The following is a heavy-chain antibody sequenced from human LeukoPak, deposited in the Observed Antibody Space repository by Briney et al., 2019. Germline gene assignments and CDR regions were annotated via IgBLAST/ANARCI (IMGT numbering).Heavy chain of an antibody. D-gene: IGHD3-10*01. CDR2: IYYSGST. J-gene: IGHJ4*02. Sequence: LQTLSLTCTVSGGSISSGGYYWSWIRQHPGKGLEWIGYIYYSGSTYYNPSLKSRVTISVDTSKNQFSLKLSSVTAADTAVYYCARASPHVSMVQGVINMEDYWGQGTLVTVSS. CDR1: GGSISSGGYY. V-gene: IGHV4-31*03. CDR3: ARASPHVSMVQGVINMEDY.